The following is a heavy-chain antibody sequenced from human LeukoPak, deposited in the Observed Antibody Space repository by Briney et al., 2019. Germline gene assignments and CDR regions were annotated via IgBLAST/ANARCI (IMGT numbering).Heavy chain of an antibody. J-gene: IGHJ6*02. V-gene: IGHV3-30*02. Sequence: GGSLRLSCAASGFTFSSYGMHWVRQAPGKGLEWVAFIRYDGSNKYYADSVKGRFTISRDNSKNTLYLQMNSLRAEDTAVYYCARVNLNYYYGMDVWGQGTTVTVSS. CDR2: IRYDGSNK. CDR3: ARVNLNYYYGMDV. CDR1: GFTFSSYG.